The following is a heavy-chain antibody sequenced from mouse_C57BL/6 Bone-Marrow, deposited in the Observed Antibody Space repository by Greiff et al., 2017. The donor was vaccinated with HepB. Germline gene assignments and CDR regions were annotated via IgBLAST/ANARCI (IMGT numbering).Heavy chain of an antibody. CDR2: IDPSDSYT. CDR1: GYTFTSYW. CDR3: ARRRLRRGEGLYYFAVDC. Sequence: QVQLQQPGAELVRPGTSVKLSCKASGYTFTSYWMHWVKQRPGQGLEWIGVIDPSDSYTNYNQKFKGKATLTVDTSSSTAYMQLSSLTSEDSAVYYCARRRLRRGEGLYYFAVDCWGQGTSVTVAS. V-gene: IGHV1-59*01. D-gene: IGHD2-4*01. J-gene: IGHJ4*01.